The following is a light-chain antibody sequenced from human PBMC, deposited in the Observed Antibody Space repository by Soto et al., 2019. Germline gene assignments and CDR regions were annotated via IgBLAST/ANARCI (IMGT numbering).Light chain of an antibody. CDR2: EVS. Sequence: QSVLTQPPSASGSPGQSVTISCTGTSSDVGGYNYVSWYQQHPGKAPKLVIYEVSKWPSGVPDRFSGSKSGNTASLTVSGLQAEDEADYYCSSYAGSNIVFGGGTQLTVL. CDR3: SSYAGSNIV. J-gene: IGLJ2*01. CDR1: SSDVGGYNY. V-gene: IGLV2-8*01.